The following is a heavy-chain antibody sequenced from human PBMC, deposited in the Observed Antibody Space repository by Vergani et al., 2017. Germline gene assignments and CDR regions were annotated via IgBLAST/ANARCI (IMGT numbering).Heavy chain of an antibody. J-gene: IGHJ6*03. CDR3: ARAQIAAAASWGGSMDV. CDR1: GGSISSGGYY. D-gene: IGHD6-13*01. CDR2: IYYSGST. Sequence: QVQLQESGPGLVKPSQTLSLTCTVSGGSISSGGYYWSWIRQHPGKGLEWIGYIYYSGSTYYNPSLKSRVTISVDTSKNQFSLKLSSVTAADTAGYYCARAQIAAAASWGGSMDVWGKGTTVTVSS. V-gene: IGHV4-31*03.